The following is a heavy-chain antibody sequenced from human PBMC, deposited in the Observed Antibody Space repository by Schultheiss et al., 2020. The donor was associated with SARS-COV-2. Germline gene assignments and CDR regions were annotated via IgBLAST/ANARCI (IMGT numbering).Heavy chain of an antibody. CDR2: LYTSGTT. Sequence: SETLSLTCTVSGGSISNFYWSWIRQPAGKGLEWLGRLYTSGTTNYNPSLKNRLTMSVDTSKNHFSLKLNSVTAADTAVYYCARRVPGLGFDPWGQGTLVTVSS. CDR1: GGSISNFY. V-gene: IGHV4-4*07. D-gene: IGHD2-2*01. J-gene: IGHJ5*02. CDR3: ARRVPGLGFDP.